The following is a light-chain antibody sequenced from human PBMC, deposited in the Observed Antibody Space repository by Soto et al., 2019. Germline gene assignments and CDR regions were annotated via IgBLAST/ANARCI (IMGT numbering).Light chain of an antibody. Sequence: IQRTQSPSTLSASAGDRVTITCRASQSISTWLAWYQQKPGKAPKLLIYGASSLASGVPSRFSGSGSGTEFTLTISSLQPDDFATYYCQQHNGYSERMFGQGTKVEIK. J-gene: IGKJ1*01. CDR2: GAS. CDR1: QSISTW. CDR3: QQHNGYSERM. V-gene: IGKV1-5*01.